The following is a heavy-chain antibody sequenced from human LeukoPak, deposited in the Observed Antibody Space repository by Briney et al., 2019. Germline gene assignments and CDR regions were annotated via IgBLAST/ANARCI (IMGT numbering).Heavy chain of an antibody. D-gene: IGHD2-2*01. CDR1: GFTFSSYS. V-gene: IGHV3-21*01. CDR2: ISSSSSYI. Sequence: GGSLRLSCAASGFTFSSYSMNWVRQAPGKGLEWVSSISSSSSYIYYADSVKGRFTISRDNAKNSLYLQMNSLRAEDTAVYYCASALGYCSSTSCYRRSGDYMDVWGKGTTVTVSS. CDR3: ASALGYCSSTSCYRRSGDYMDV. J-gene: IGHJ6*03.